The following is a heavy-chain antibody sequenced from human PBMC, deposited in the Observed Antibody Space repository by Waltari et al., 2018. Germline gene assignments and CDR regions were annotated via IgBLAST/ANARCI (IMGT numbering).Heavy chain of an antibody. V-gene: IGHV1-69-2*01. Sequence: EVQLVQSGAEVKKPGATVKISCKASGYTFTAYYMHWVQQAPGKGLEWMGRVDPEDGETIYAEKFQGRVTITADTSTDTAYMELSSLRSEDTAVYYCATYGGIAAAGKGDYWGQGTLVTVSS. D-gene: IGHD6-13*01. J-gene: IGHJ4*02. CDR1: GYTFTAYY. CDR3: ATYGGIAAAGKGDY. CDR2: VDPEDGET.